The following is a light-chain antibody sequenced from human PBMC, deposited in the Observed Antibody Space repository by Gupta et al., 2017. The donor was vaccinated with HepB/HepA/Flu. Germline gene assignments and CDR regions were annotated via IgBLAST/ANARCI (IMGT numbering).Light chain of an antibody. CDR1: QSGSGSY. CDR3: QQYGSSPRT. V-gene: IGKV3-20*01. Sequence: EIVLTQSPGTLSLSPGERATLSCRASQSGSGSYLAWYQHKPGQAPRLLMYAASNRATGLPDRFSGSGSGTDFTLTIIRLAPADFAVYYFQQYGSSPRTFGQGTKVEIK. CDR2: AAS. J-gene: IGKJ1*01.